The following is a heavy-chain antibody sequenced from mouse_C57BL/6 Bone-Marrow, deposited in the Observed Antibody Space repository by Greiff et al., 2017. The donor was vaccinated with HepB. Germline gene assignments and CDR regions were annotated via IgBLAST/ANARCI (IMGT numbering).Heavy chain of an antibody. CDR2: IYPGGGYT. CDR1: GYTFTNYW. CDR3: ARNYGSSYWYFDV. D-gene: IGHD1-1*01. Sequence: QVQLQQSGAELVRPGTSVKMSCKASGYTFTNYWIGWAKQRPGHGLEWIGDIYPGGGYTNYNEKFKGKATLTADKSSSTAYMQLSSLTSEDSAIYYCARNYGSSYWYFDVWGTGTTVTVSS. J-gene: IGHJ1*03. V-gene: IGHV1-63*01.